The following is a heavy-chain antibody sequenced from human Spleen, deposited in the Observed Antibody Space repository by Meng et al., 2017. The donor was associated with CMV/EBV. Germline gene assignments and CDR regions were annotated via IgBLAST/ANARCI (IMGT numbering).Heavy chain of an antibody. CDR3: ARGGSNYYDSSGYYYGSVAVGY. CDR2: IYPGDSDT. J-gene: IGHJ4*02. V-gene: IGHV5-51*01. CDR1: GYSFTTYW. D-gene: IGHD3-22*01. Sequence: GESLKISCKGSGYSFTTYWIGWVRQVPGKGLEWMGIIYPGDSDTRYSPSFQGRVTISADKSISTAYLQWSSLKASDTAMYYCARGGSNYYDSSGYYYGSVAVGYWGQGTLVTVSS.